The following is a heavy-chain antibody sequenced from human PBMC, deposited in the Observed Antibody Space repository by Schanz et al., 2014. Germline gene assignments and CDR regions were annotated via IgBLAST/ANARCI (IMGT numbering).Heavy chain of an antibody. V-gene: IGHV1-18*01. CDR2: ISPYNGNT. CDR3: ARDFSAYVGNYFDY. CDR1: GGTFSSYT. Sequence: QVQLVQSGAEVKKPGASVKVSCKASGGTFSSYTISWVRQAPGQGLEWMGWISPYNGNTNYAQKLQGRVTMTADTSTSTAYMDLRSLRSDDTAVYYCARDFSAYVGNYFDYWGQGTLVTVSS. J-gene: IGHJ4*02. D-gene: IGHD5-12*01.